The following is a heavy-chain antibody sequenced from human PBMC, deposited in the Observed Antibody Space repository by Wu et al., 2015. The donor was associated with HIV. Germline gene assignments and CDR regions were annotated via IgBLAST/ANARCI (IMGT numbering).Heavy chain of an antibody. J-gene: IGHJ4*02. V-gene: IGHV1-8*01. Sequence: QVQLVQSGAEVKKPGASVKVSCKASGYTFTSYDINWARQATGQGLEWMGWMNPXSGNTGYAQKFQGRVTMTRNTSISTAYMELSSLRSEDTAVYYCARSPFGLGTAPLLLLTPWGQGTQVHRLL. D-gene: IGHD2/OR15-2a*01. CDR1: GYTFTSYD. CDR3: ARSPFGLGTAPLLLLTP. CDR2: MNPXSGNT.